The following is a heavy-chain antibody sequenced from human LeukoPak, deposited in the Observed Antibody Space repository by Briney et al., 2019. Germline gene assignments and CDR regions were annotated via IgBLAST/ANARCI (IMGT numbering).Heavy chain of an antibody. CDR3: ARGLGVVRSWAEYFQH. Sequence: SETLSLTCAVYGGSFSGYYWSWIRQPPGKGLEWIGEINHSGSTNYNPSLKSRVTISVDTSKNQFSLKLSSVTAADTAVYYCARGLGVVRSWAEYFQHWGQGTLVTVSS. D-gene: IGHD3-3*01. V-gene: IGHV4-34*01. J-gene: IGHJ1*01. CDR2: INHSGST. CDR1: GGSFSGYY.